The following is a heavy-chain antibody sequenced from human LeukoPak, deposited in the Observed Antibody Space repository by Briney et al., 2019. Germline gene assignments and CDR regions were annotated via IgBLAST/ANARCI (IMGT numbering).Heavy chain of an antibody. J-gene: IGHJ5*02. Sequence: ASVTVSCKASGYTFITYAVFWVRQAPGQSLEWMGWINTDNSNTKYSPKFQDRVTITRDTSATTAYMELSSLRSEDTAVYYCARGGRDWPCDRWGQGTLVTVSS. D-gene: IGHD2-21*02. V-gene: IGHV1-3*04. CDR3: ARGGRDWPCDR. CDR1: GYTFITYA. CDR2: INTDNSNT.